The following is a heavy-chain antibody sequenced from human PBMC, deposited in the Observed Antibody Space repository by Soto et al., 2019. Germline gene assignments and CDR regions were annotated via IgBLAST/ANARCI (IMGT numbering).Heavy chain of an antibody. CDR2: IYADNSDT. CDR1: GYTFTSHW. J-gene: IGHJ4*02. V-gene: IGHV5-51*01. CDR3: AALFYYDSKGGFDH. Sequence: GESLKISCKGSGYTFTSHWIAWVRQMPGKGLEWMGIIYADNSDTKYSPSFQGQVTISADKSISTAYLQWSSLKASDTAMYYCAALFYYDSKGGFDHWGQGTRVTVSS. D-gene: IGHD3-22*01.